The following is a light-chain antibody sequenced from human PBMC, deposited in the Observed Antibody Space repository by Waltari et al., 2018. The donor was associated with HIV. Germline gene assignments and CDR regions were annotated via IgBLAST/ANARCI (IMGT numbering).Light chain of an antibody. CDR1: QYINIY. J-gene: IGKJ4*01. CDR3: QQSYNIPLT. CDR2: SAS. V-gene: IGKV1-39*01. Sequence: DIQVTQSPSSLSASVGDRVTITCRTSQYINIYLHWYQQKPGKAPNLLVYSASTLKGGVPSRFSGSASGTSFTLTINSLQPEDIATYYCQQSYNIPLTFGGGTNVEIK.